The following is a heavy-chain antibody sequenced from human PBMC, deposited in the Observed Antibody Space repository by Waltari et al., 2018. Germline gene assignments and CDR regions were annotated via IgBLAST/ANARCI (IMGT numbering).Heavy chain of an antibody. CDR2: IYYSGST. Sequence: QMQLQESGPGLVKPSETLSLTCTVSGGSISSHYWSWIRQPPGKGLEWIGYIYYSGSTNYNPSLKSRVTISVDTSKNQFSLKLSSVTAADTAVYYCAKTGYSSSWYWFDPWGQGTLVTVSS. D-gene: IGHD6-13*01. CDR1: GGSISSHY. V-gene: IGHV4-59*11. CDR3: AKTGYSSSWYWFDP. J-gene: IGHJ5*02.